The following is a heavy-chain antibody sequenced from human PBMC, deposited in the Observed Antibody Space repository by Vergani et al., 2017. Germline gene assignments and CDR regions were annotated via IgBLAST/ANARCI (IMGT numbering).Heavy chain of an antibody. Sequence: EVQLMESGGGLVQPGGSLRLSCAASGFTFSDHYMDWVRQAPGKGLEWVGRTRNKANSYTTEYAASVKGRFTISRDDSKNSLYLQMNSLKTEDTAVYYCARVGKTHYSSSFAFDYWGQGTLVTVSS. CDR2: TRNKANSYTT. D-gene: IGHD6-6*01. CDR1: GFTFSDHY. CDR3: ARVGKTHYSSSFAFDY. J-gene: IGHJ4*02. V-gene: IGHV3-72*01.